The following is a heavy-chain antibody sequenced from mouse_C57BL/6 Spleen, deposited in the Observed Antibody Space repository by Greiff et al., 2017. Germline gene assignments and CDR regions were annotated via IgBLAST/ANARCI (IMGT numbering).Heavy chain of an antibody. CDR1: GYAFSSSW. CDR3: ARNYGYDVDY. V-gene: IGHV1-82*01. Sequence: VKLVESGPELVKPGASVKISCKASGYAFSSSWMNWVKQRPGKGLEWIGRIYPGDGDTNYNGKFKGKATLTADKSSSTAYMQRSSLTSEDSAVYFCARNYGYDVDYWGQGTTLTVSS. D-gene: IGHD2-2*01. CDR2: IYPGDGDT. J-gene: IGHJ2*01.